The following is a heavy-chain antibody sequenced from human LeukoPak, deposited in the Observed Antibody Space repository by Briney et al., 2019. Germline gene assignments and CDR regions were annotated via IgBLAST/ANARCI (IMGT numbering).Heavy chain of an antibody. CDR3: ARGVVATILHFDY. CDR2: IYYSGST. J-gene: IGHJ4*02. CDR1: GGSISSGDYY. D-gene: IGHD5-12*01. V-gene: IGHV4-30-4*01. Sequence: SQTLSLTCTVSGGSISSGDYYWSWIRQPPGKGLEWIGYIYYSGSTYYNPSLKSRVTISVDTSKNQFSLKLSSVTAADTAVYYCARGVVATILHFDYWGQGTLVTVSS.